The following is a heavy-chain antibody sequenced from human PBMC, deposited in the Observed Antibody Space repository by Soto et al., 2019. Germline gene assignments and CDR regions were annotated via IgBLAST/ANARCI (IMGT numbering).Heavy chain of an antibody. CDR2: ISVYNGNT. CDR3: ARGGYLDSSNYLAY. V-gene: IGHV1-18*01. Sequence: ASVNGSCKASGYRFITYGLSWVRQATGQGLEWMGWISVYNGNTNYAQNFQGRVTMTTDTSTSTAYMELSSLRSEDTAVYYCARGGYLDSSNYLAYWGLGILVTV. J-gene: IGHJ4*02. D-gene: IGHD3-22*01. CDR1: GYRFITYG.